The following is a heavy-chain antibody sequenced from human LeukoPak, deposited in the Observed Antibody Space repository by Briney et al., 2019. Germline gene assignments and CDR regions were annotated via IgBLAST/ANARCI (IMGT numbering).Heavy chain of an antibody. D-gene: IGHD6-13*01. V-gene: IGHV3-23*01. CDR2: VSGSGIST. CDR3: AKGTTGLSSSWLFDY. CDR1: GLTFSSYA. Sequence: PGGSLRPSWAPPGLTFSSYAMGCARQPPGKWRECVSAVSGSGISTYYADSVRGRFNISRDNSKSTLYLQMNSLRAEDTALYYCAKGTTGLSSSWLFDYWGQGTLVTVSS. J-gene: IGHJ4*02.